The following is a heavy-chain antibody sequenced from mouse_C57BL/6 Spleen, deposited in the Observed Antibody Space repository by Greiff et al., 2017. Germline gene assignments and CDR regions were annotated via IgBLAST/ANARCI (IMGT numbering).Heavy chain of an antibody. D-gene: IGHD3-1*01. CDR1: GYTFTTYP. CDR2: FHPYNDDT. V-gene: IGHV1-47*01. J-gene: IGHJ1*03. CDR3: ARGGARRYFDV. Sequence: QVQLKESGAELVKPGASVKMSCRASGYTFTTYPIEWMKQNHGKSLEWIGNFHPYNDDTKYNEKFKGKATLTVEKSSSTVYLALSRLTSDDAAVYYCARGGARRYFDVWGTGTTVTVSS.